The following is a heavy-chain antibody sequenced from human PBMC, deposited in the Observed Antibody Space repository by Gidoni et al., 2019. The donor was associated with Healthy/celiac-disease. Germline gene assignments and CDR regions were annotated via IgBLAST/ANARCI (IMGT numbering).Heavy chain of an antibody. CDR2: IWYDGSNK. CDR1: GFPFSSYG. D-gene: IGHD3-3*01. Sequence: QVQLVESGGGVVQPGRSLRLSCAASGFPFSSYGRHWVRQAPGKGLEWVAVIWYDGSNKYYADSVKGRFTISRDNSKNTLYLQMNSLRAEDTAVYYCARDTEIDFGVVPSYYYYGMDVWGQGTTVTVSS. J-gene: IGHJ6*02. V-gene: IGHV3-33*01. CDR3: ARDTEIDFGVVPSYYYYGMDV.